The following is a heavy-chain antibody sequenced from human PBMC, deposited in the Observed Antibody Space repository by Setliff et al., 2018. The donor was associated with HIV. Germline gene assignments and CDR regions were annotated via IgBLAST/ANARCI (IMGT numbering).Heavy chain of an antibody. CDR2: IYTSGNT. CDR1: GGSISNSY. Sequence: SETLSLTCTVSGGSISNSYWTWIRQPPGKGLEWIGYIYTSGNTNYNPSLKSRVTISIDTSNNQFSLQLSSVTTTDTAVYYCARRTFGSGRIDPWGQGTLVTVSS. CDR3: ARRTFGSGRIDP. J-gene: IGHJ5*02. V-gene: IGHV4-4*08. D-gene: IGHD3-16*01.